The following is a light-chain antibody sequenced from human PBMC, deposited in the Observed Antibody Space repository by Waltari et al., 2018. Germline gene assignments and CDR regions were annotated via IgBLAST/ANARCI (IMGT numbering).Light chain of an antibody. CDR3: QQYNNWPLT. CDR2: GAS. CDR1: HFVDGK. V-gene: IGKV3-15*01. J-gene: IGKJ4*01. Sequence: EIRITQSPATLSVAPGERATLFCRASHFVDGKVAWYQQRPGQAPRLLMYGASIRATGFPPRFTASGSGTQFTLTIGSLQSEDFAVYFCQQYNNWPLTFGGGTRVEV.